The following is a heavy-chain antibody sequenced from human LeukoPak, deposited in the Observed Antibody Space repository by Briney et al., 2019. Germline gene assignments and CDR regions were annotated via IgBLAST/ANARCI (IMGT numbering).Heavy chain of an antibody. V-gene: IGHV3-53*05. J-gene: IGHJ5*02. CDR3: ARDGGGNWFDP. Sequence: GGSLRLSCAASGFTVSSNYMSWVRQAPGKGLEWVSIIYKDGSTYYADSVKGQFIISRDNSKNTPYLQINSLRPEDTAVYYCARDGGGNWFDPWGQGTLVTVSS. CDR2: IYKDGST. D-gene: IGHD2-15*01. CDR1: GFTVSSNY.